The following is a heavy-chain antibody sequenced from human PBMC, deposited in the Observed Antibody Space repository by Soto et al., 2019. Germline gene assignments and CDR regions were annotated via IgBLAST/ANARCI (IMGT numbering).Heavy chain of an antibody. Sequence: SETLSLTCAVYGGSFSGYCWSWIRQPPGKGLEWIGEINHSGSTNYSPSLKSRVTISVDTSKNQFSLKLSSVTAADTAVYYCARGRAVSEYSGWSFDYWGQGALVTVSS. CDR2: INHSGST. J-gene: IGHJ4*02. V-gene: IGHV4-34*01. CDR3: ARGRAVSEYSGWSFDY. D-gene: IGHD5-12*01. CDR1: GGSFSGYC.